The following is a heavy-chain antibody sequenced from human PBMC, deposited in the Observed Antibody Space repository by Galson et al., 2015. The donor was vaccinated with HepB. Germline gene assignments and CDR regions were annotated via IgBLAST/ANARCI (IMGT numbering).Heavy chain of an antibody. Sequence: QSGAEVKKPGESLRISCKGSGYSFTSYWISWVRQMPGKGLEWMGRIDPSDSYTNYSPSFQGHVTISADKSISTAYLQWSSLKASDTAMYYCARLACSSTSCYSVDYWGQGTLVTVSS. V-gene: IGHV5-10-1*01. J-gene: IGHJ4*02. CDR1: GYSFTSYW. CDR2: IDPSDSYT. CDR3: ARLACSSTSCYSVDY. D-gene: IGHD2-2*02.